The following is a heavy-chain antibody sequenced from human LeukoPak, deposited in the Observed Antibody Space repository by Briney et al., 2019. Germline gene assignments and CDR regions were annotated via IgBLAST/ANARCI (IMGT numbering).Heavy chain of an antibody. J-gene: IGHJ6*03. Sequence: SVKVSCKASGGTFSSYAISWVRQAPGQGLEWMGGIIPIFGTANYAQKFQGRVTITTDESTSTAYMELSSLRSEDTAVYYCARGESDSSGYYYYYYMDVWGKGTTVTVSS. CDR2: IIPIFGTA. V-gene: IGHV1-69*05. D-gene: IGHD3-22*01. CDR1: GGTFSSYA. CDR3: ARGESDSSGYYYYYYMDV.